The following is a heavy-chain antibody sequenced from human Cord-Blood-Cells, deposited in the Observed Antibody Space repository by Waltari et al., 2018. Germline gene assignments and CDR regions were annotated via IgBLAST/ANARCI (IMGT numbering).Heavy chain of an antibody. V-gene: IGHV1-3*01. CDR3: ARGKFAWFGESPFDY. CDR2: INAGNGNT. CDR1: GYTFTSYA. Sequence: QVQLVQSGAEVKKPGASVKVSCKASGYTFTSYAMHWVRQATGQRLEWMGWINAGNGNTKYSQKFQGRVTITRDTSASTAYMELSSLRSEDTAVYYCARGKFAWFGESPFDYWGQGTLVTVSS. D-gene: IGHD3-10*01. J-gene: IGHJ4*02.